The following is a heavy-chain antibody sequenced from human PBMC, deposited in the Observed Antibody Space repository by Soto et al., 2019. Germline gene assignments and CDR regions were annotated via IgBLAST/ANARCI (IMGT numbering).Heavy chain of an antibody. V-gene: IGHV3-53*01. Sequence: GGSLRLSCAASGFTVSSNFMNWVRQAPGKGLEWVSVIYRGGSTNYADSVKGRFTISRDISKNTLYLQMNSLRVEDTAVYYCVGKWFDFWGQGTLVTVSS. CDR1: GFTVSSNF. CDR3: VGKWFDF. CDR2: IYRGGST. J-gene: IGHJ5*01.